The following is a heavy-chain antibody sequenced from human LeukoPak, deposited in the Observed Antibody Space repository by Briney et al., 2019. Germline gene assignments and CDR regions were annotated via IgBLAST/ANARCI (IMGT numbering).Heavy chain of an antibody. D-gene: IGHD5-24*01. CDR3: ARGSKMATILDFDY. V-gene: IGHV3-30-3*01. CDR1: GFTFSSYA. CDR2: ISYDGSNK. Sequence: GGSLRLSCAASGFTFSSYAMHWVRQAPGKGLEWVAVISYDGSNKYYADSVKGRFTISRDNSKNTLYLQMNSLRAEDTAVYYCARGSKMATILDFDYWAREPWSPSPQ. J-gene: IGHJ4*02.